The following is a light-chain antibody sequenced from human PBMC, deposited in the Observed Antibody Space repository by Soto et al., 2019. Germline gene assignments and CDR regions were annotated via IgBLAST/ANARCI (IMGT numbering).Light chain of an antibody. Sequence: IVLTQSPGTLSLSPGERATLSCRASQTVPKSYLAWYQQRPGQAPRLLIYDASNRATGIPDRFSGSESGTDFTLTIRHLEPEDFAVYYCHQYAWSPLTFGQGTQLEIK. CDR1: QTVPKSY. CDR2: DAS. CDR3: HQYAWSPLT. J-gene: IGKJ5*01. V-gene: IGKV3-20*01.